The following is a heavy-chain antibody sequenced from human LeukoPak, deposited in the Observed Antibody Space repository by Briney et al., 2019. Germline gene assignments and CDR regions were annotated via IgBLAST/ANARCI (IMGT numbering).Heavy chain of an antibody. V-gene: IGHV4-59*08. J-gene: IGHJ6*02. CDR1: GGSISSYY. Sequence: PSETLSLTCTVSGGSISSYYWSWIRQPPGKGLDWIGYIYYSGSTDYNPSLKSRVTISVDTSKNQFSLKLSSVTAADTAVYYCARAYSYGTPGFYYYGMDVWGQGTTVTVSS. CDR2: IYYSGST. D-gene: IGHD5-18*01. CDR3: ARAYSYGTPGFYYYGMDV.